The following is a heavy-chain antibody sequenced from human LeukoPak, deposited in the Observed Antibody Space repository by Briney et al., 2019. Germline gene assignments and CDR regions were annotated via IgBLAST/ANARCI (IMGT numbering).Heavy chain of an antibody. CDR1: GFTFSSYS. V-gene: IGHV3-21*01. CDR3: ARVIAVGYCSSTSCYVFPDY. Sequence: PGGSLRLSCAASGFTFSSYSMNWVRQAPGKGLEWVSSISSSSSYIYYADSVKGRFTISRDNAKNSLYLQMNSLRAEDTAVYYCARVIAVGYCSSTSCYVFPDYWGQGTLVTVSS. CDR2: ISSSSSYI. D-gene: IGHD2-2*01. J-gene: IGHJ4*02.